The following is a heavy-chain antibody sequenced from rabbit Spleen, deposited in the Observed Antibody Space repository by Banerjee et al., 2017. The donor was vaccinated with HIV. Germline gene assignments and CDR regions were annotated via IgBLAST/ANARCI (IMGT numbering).Heavy chain of an antibody. CDR3: ARDTSSSFSSYGMDL. Sequence: QSLEESGGGLVQPGGSLKLSCKASGFDFSDYGVGWVRQAPGKGLEWIGYIDPLFGSTYYASWAKGRFTISKTSSTTVTLQMTSLTAADTATYFCARDTSSSFSSYGMDLWGPGTLVTVS. V-gene: IGHV1S40*01. D-gene: IGHD1-1*01. J-gene: IGHJ6*01. CDR1: GFDFSDYG. CDR2: IDPLFGST.